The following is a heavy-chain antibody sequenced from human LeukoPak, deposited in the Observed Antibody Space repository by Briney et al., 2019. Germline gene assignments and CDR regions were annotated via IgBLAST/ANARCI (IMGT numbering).Heavy chain of an antibody. J-gene: IGHJ4*02. CDR1: GYTFSSYS. Sequence: ASVKVSRKASGYTFSSYSINWVRQAPGQGLEWMGWISVYNGNPNYAQKIQGRVTMTTDTSTSTAYMELRSLRSDDTAVYYCAREGDSGIQAWDHWGQGTLVTVSS. D-gene: IGHD3-16*01. CDR2: ISVYNGNP. V-gene: IGHV1-18*01. CDR3: AREGDSGIQAWDH.